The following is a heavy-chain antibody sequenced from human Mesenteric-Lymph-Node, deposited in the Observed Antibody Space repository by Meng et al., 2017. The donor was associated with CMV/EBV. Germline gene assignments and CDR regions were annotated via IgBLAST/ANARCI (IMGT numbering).Heavy chain of an antibody. CDR2: IKQDGSEN. V-gene: IGHV3-7*01. CDR1: GFTFSSYW. D-gene: IGHD2-2*01. CDR3: ARGCSSTSCYRVGWFDP. Sequence: GESLKISCAASGFTFSSYWMSWVRQAPGKGLEWVDNIKQDGSENYYVDSVKGRFIISRDNAKNSLYLQMNSLRAEDMAVYYCARGCSSTSCYRVGWFDPWGQGTLVTVSS. J-gene: IGHJ5*02.